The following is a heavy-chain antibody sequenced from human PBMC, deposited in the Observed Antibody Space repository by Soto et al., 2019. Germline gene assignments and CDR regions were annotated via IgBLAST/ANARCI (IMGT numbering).Heavy chain of an antibody. CDR3: AGSFRWDIVVVVAATDPNFDY. V-gene: IGHV1-3*01. D-gene: IGHD2-15*01. CDR2: INAGNGNT. Sequence: GASVKVSCKASGYTFTSYAMHWVRQAPGQRLEWMGWINAGNGNTKYSQKFQGRVTITRDTSASTAYMELSSLRSEDTAVYYCAGSFRWDIVVVVAATDPNFDYGGQGTRVTVSS. J-gene: IGHJ4*02. CDR1: GYTFTSYA.